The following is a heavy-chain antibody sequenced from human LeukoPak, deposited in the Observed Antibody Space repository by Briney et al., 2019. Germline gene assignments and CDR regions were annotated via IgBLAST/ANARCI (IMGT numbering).Heavy chain of an antibody. Sequence: SETLSLTCTVSGGSISSSSYYWGWIRQPPGKGLEWIGSIYYSGSTYYNPSLKSRVTISVDTSKNQFSLKLSSVTAADTAVYYCARATRDGYNIDYWGQGTPVTVSS. CDR1: GGSISSSSYY. J-gene: IGHJ4*02. V-gene: IGHV4-39*07. CDR2: IYYSGST. CDR3: ARATRDGYNIDY. D-gene: IGHD5-24*01.